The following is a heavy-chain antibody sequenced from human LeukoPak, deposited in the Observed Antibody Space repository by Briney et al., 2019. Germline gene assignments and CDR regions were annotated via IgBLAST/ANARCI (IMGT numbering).Heavy chain of an antibody. D-gene: IGHD3-22*01. Sequence: ASVKVSCKASGGTFSSYAISWLRQAPGQGLEWMGRIIPIFGTANYAQKFQGRVTITTDESTSTAYMELSSLRSEDTAVYYCAGLYDSSGYYYAGGGFDYWGQGTLVTVSS. J-gene: IGHJ4*02. CDR2: IIPIFGTA. CDR1: GGTFSSYA. V-gene: IGHV1-69*05. CDR3: AGLYDSSGYYYAGGGFDY.